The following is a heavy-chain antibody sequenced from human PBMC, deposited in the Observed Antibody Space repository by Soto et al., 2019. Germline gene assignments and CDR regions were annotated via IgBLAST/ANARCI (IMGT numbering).Heavy chain of an antibody. Sequence: SVKVSCKASGGTFSSYAISWVRQAPGQGLEWMGGIIPIFGTANYAQKFQGRVTITADESTSTAYMELSSLRSEDTAVYYCAREPSTIFGVVIIRSWSDPWGPGTLLTLSS. V-gene: IGHV1-69*13. D-gene: IGHD3-3*01. J-gene: IGHJ5*02. CDR3: AREPSTIFGVVIIRSWSDP. CDR2: IIPIFGTA. CDR1: GGTFSSYA.